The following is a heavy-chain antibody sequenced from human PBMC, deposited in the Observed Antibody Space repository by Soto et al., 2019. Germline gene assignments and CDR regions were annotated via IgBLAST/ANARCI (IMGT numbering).Heavy chain of an antibody. J-gene: IGHJ4*02. Sequence: QVQLVESGGGVVQPGRSLRLSCAASGFIFSSYAMHWVRQAPGKGLEWVAVMSYDGSNKYYADSVKGRFTISRDNSKNTLYLQMNSLRAEDTAVYYCARDPQRSAGTLDYFDYWGQGTLVTVSS. CDR1: GFIFSSYA. CDR2: MSYDGSNK. CDR3: ARDPQRSAGTLDYFDY. D-gene: IGHD6-19*01. V-gene: IGHV3-30*03.